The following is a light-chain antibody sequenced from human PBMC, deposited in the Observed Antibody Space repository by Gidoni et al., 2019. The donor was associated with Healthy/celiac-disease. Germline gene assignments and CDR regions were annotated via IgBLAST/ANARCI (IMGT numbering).Light chain of an antibody. CDR2: AAS. Sequence: IRITQSPSSLSASVGDRVTITCRASQSISSYLNWYQQKPGKAPKLLIYAASSLQSGVPSRFSGSGSGTDFTLTISSLQPEDFATYYCQQSYSTPFGQGTKVEIK. J-gene: IGKJ1*01. CDR3: QQSYSTP. CDR1: QSISSY. V-gene: IGKV1-39*01.